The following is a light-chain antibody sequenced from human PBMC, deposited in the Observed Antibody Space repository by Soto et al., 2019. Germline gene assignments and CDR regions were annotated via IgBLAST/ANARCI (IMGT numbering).Light chain of an antibody. Sequence: EIVLTQSPATLSLSPGERATLSCRASQSVSSYLSWFQQKPGQAPRLLIYDASNRAPGIPARFSGSGSGTDFTLTINSLEPEDFAVYYYQQRLHGTPLTFGQGTQVEIK. CDR2: DAS. CDR3: QQRLHGTPLT. V-gene: IGKV3-11*01. J-gene: IGKJ5*01. CDR1: QSVSSY.